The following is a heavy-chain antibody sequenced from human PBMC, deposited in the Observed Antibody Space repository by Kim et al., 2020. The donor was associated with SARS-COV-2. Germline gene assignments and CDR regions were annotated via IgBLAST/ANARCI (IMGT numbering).Heavy chain of an antibody. CDR1: GGSISSYY. V-gene: IGHV4-59*01. J-gene: IGHJ6*02. D-gene: IGHD5-12*01. Sequence: SETLSLTCTVSGGSISSYYWSWIRQPPGKGLEWIGYIYYSGSTNYNPSLKSRVTISVDTSKNQFSLKLSSVTAADTAVYYCARSPPPRGSYYYGMDVWGQGTTVTVSS. CDR2: IYYSGST. CDR3: ARSPPPRGSYYYGMDV.